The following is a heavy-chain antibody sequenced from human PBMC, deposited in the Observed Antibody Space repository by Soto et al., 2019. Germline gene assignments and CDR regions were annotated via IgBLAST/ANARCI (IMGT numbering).Heavy chain of an antibody. V-gene: IGHV4-4*07. J-gene: IGHJ4*02. CDR3: ARGGQDFWSGPFDY. CDR1: GGSISNYY. Sequence: PSETLSLTCTVSGGSISNYYCNWIRQPAGKGLEWIGRIDTSGSTNYNPSLKSRVTMSVDTSKQEFSLKLSSVTAADTALYYCARGGQDFWSGPFDYWRRRALVTVSS. CDR2: IDTSGST. D-gene: IGHD3-3*01.